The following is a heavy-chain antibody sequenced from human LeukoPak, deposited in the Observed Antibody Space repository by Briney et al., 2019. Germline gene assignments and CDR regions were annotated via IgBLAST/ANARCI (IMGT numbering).Heavy chain of an antibody. J-gene: IGHJ4*02. D-gene: IGHD3-16*01. V-gene: IGHV4-59*08. Sequence: SETLSLTCTVSGGSISSYYWSWIRQPPGKGLEWVGYIYYSGSTNYNPSLKSRVTISVDTSKNQFSLKLSSVTAADTAVYYCARRRDYPYYFDYWGQGTLVTVSS. CDR1: GGSISSYY. CDR2: IYYSGST. CDR3: ARRRDYPYYFDY.